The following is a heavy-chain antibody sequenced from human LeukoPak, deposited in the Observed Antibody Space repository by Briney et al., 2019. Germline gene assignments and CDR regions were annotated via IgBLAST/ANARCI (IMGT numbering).Heavy chain of an antibody. CDR2: IYYSGST. V-gene: IGHV4-59*01. CDR1: GGSISSYY. J-gene: IGHJ5*02. D-gene: IGHD1-1*01. Sequence: SETLSLTCTVSGGSISSYYWSWIRQPPGKGLEWIGYIYYSGSTNYNPSLKSRVTISVDTSRNQFSLKLSSVTAADTAVYYCARELDHWFDPWGQGTLVTVSS. CDR3: ARELDHWFDP.